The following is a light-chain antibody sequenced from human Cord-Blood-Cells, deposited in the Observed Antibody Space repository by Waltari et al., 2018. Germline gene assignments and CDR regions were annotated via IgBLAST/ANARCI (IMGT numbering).Light chain of an antibody. CDR3: AAWDDSLSGV. CDR1: SSNIGSNY. V-gene: IGLV1-47*01. CDR2: RNN. Sequence: QSVLTQPPSASGTPGQRVTISCSGSSSNIGSNYVYWYQQLPGTAPKLLIYRNNQRPSGVPDRFSGPKSGTSASLAISWLRSEDEADYYCAAWDDSLSGVFGGGTKLTVL. J-gene: IGLJ3*02.